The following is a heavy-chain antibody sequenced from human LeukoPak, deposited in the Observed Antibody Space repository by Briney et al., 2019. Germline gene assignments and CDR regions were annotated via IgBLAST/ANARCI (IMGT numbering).Heavy chain of an antibody. D-gene: IGHD4-17*01. Sequence: GGSLRLSCAASGFTFSTYGMSWVRQAPGKGLEWVSGISGSGGSTYYADSVKGRFTISRDNSKNTLYLQMNSLRAEDTAVYYCAKDPRSSDYDLSDYWGQGTLVTVSS. CDR1: GFTFSTYG. V-gene: IGHV3-23*01. J-gene: IGHJ4*02. CDR2: ISGSGGST. CDR3: AKDPRSSDYDLSDY.